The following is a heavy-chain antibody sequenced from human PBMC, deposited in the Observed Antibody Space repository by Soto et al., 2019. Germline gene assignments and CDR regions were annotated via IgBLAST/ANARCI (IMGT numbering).Heavy chain of an antibody. Sequence: QNPEKGLVGVSRVSGDGSSTNYADSVKGRFTISRDNAKNTLYLQMNSLRAEDAAVYYCFLFNQETAYDVFD. D-gene: IGHD3-3*01. CDR3: FLFNQETAYDVFD. J-gene: IGHJ2*01. CDR2: VSGDGSST. V-gene: IGHV3-74*01.